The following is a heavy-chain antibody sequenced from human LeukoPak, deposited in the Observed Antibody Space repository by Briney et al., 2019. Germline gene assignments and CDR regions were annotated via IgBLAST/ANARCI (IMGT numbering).Heavy chain of an antibody. Sequence: SETLSLTCTVPGGSISSYYWSWIRQPPGKGLEWIGYIYYSGSTNYNPSLKSRVTISVDTSKNQFSLKLSSVTAADTAVYYCARTYYDFWSGTTNGMDVWGQGTTVTVSS. J-gene: IGHJ6*02. CDR3: ARTYYDFWSGTTNGMDV. V-gene: IGHV4-59*01. CDR2: IYYSGST. D-gene: IGHD3-3*01. CDR1: GGSISSYY.